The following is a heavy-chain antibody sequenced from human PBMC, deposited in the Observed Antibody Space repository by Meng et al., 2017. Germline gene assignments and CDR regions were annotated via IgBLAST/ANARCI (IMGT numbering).Heavy chain of an antibody. J-gene: IGHJ4*02. D-gene: IGHD6-19*01. CDR3: ARMGIAVAGTLGWEDY. Sequence: QGQVVESGSGLKKPGALVKVSCKASGYTFTSYAMNWVRQAPGQGLEWMGWINPNTGNPTYAQGFTGRFVFSLDTSVSTAYLQISSLKAEDTAVYYCARMGIAVAGTLGWEDYWGQGTLVTVSS. CDR1: GYTFTSYA. CDR2: INPNTGNP. V-gene: IGHV7-4-1*02.